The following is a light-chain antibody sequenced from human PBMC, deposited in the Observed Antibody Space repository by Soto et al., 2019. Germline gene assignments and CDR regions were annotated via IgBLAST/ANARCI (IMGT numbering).Light chain of an antibody. Sequence: QSVLTQPPSVSAAPGQKVTISCSGRTSNIGNNDVSWYQQVPGTAPKLLIYGNNQRPSGIPDRFSGSKSGTSATLGITGLQTGDEADYYCGTWDSSLNTVLFGGGTKLTVL. CDR3: GTWDSSLNTVL. J-gene: IGLJ2*01. CDR1: TSNIGNND. V-gene: IGLV1-51*01. CDR2: GNN.